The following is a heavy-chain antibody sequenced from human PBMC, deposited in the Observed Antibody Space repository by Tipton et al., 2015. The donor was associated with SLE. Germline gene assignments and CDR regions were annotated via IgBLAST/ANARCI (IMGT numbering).Heavy chain of an antibody. CDR3: ARGGHSTSPNWFDP. D-gene: IGHD2-2*01. V-gene: IGHV4-59*12. J-gene: IGHJ5*02. Sequence: TLSLTCNVSGASISSSYLSWIREPPGKGLEWIGHIYQSGCTYYNPSLENRVTISVDRSKNQFSLSLSSVTAADTAVYYCARGGHSTSPNWFDPWGQGTLITVSS. CDR1: GASISSSY. CDR2: IYQSGCT.